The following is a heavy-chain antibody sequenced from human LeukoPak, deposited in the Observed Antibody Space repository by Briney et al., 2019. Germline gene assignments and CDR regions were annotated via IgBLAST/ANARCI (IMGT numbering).Heavy chain of an antibody. CDR1: GFTFSSYA. J-gene: IGHJ4*02. CDR3: AKASAMIVVVSKHFDY. V-gene: IGHV3-23*01. CDR2: ISGSGGST. D-gene: IGHD3-22*01. Sequence: GGSKRLSCAASGFTFSSYAMSWLRQAPGKGLEWVSAISGSGGSTYYADSVKGRFTISRDNSKNTLYLQMNSLRAEDTAVYYCAKASAMIVVVSKHFDYWGQGTLVTVSS.